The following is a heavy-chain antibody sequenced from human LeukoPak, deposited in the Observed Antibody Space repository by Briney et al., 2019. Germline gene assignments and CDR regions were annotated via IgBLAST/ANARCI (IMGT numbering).Heavy chain of an antibody. V-gene: IGHV4-30-2*01. D-gene: IGHD6-13*01. Sequence: SETLSLTCAVSGGSISSGGYSWSWIRQPPGKGLEWIGYIYHSGSTYYNPSLKSRVTISVDTSKNQFSLKLSSVTAADTAVYYCARDGPPTASSWYNNWFDPWGQGTLVTVSS. J-gene: IGHJ5*02. CDR2: IYHSGST. CDR3: ARDGPPTASSWYNNWFDP. CDR1: GGSISSGGYS.